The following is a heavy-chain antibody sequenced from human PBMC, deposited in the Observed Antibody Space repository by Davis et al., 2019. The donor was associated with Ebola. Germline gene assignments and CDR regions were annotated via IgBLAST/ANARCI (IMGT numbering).Heavy chain of an antibody. CDR1: GGSFSGYY. V-gene: IGHV4-34*01. CDR3: ARRTRHAAAAQDY. CDR2: INHSGST. J-gene: IGHJ4*02. Sequence: MPSETLSLTCAVYGGSFSGYYWSWIRQPPGKGLEWIGEINHSGSTNYNPSLESRVTISVDTSKNQFSLKLSSVTAADTAVYYCARRTRHAAAAQDYWGQGTLVTVSS. D-gene: IGHD6-13*01.